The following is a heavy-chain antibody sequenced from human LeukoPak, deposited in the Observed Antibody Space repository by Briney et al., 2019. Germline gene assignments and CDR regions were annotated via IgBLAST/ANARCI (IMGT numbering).Heavy chain of an antibody. CDR1: GFTFSSYD. Sequence: PGGSLRLSCAASGFTFSSYDMSWVRQAPGKGLEWVSAISGSGGSTYYADSVKGRFTISRDNSKNTLYLQMNSLRAEDTAVYYCAETRYSSGAGYYFDYWGQGTVVTVSA. CDR3: AETRYSSGAGYYFDY. D-gene: IGHD5-18*01. CDR2: ISGSGGST. V-gene: IGHV3-23*01. J-gene: IGHJ4*02.